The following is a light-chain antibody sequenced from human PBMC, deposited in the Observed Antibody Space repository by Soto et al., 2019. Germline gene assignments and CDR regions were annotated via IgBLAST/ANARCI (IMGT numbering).Light chain of an antibody. CDR1: QSVSSSF. Sequence: EIVLTQSPGTLSLSPGERSTLSCRASQSVSSSFLAWYQQKPGQAPRXXIYAASRRATGIPDRFSGSGSGTDLTITISRLEPEDFEVYYCQQYGSSVFSFGPGTKVDIK. J-gene: IGKJ3*01. V-gene: IGKV3-20*01. CDR2: AAS. CDR3: QQYGSSVFS.